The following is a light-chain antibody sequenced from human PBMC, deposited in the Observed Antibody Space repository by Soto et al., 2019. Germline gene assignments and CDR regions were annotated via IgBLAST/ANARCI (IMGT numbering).Light chain of an antibody. CDR2: GAS. CDR1: QSISGA. Sequence: EIVMTRSPATLAVSPGGSATLCFRASQSISGALAWYQQKPGQAPRLLFFGASSRPTGIPDRFSGSGSGTDFTLTISRLEPEDFAVYYCQQYGGSPSTFGQGTKVDIK. CDR3: QQYGGSPST. V-gene: IGKV3-20*01. J-gene: IGKJ1*01.